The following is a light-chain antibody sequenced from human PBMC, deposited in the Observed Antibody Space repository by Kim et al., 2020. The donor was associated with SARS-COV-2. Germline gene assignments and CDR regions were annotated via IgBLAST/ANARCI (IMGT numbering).Light chain of an antibody. Sequence: QRVTTSCSGSSANIGSNYVYWYQQLPGKAPKLLVYRNNQRPSGVPDRFSGSKSGTSASLAISGLRSEDEADYYCAAWDDSLSAWVFGGGTKLTVL. CDR1: SANIGSNY. CDR2: RNN. CDR3: AAWDDSLSAWV. V-gene: IGLV1-47*01. J-gene: IGLJ3*02.